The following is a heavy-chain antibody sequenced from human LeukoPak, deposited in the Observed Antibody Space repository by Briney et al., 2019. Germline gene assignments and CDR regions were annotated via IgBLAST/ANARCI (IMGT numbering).Heavy chain of an antibody. D-gene: IGHD6-13*01. V-gene: IGHV1-2*02. J-gene: IGHJ4*02. CDR2: INPNSGGT. Sequence: ASVKVSCKASGYTFTGYYMHWVRQAPGQGLEWMGWINPNSGGTNYAQKFQGRVTMTRDTSISTAYMELSRLRSDDTAVYYCARDSPRSSSWYGGSLLGWGQGTLVTVSS. CDR3: ARDSPRSSSWYGGSLLG. CDR1: GYTFTGYY.